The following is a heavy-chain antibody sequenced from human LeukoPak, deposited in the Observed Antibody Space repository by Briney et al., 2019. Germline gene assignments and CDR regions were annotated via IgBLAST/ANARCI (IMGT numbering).Heavy chain of an antibody. CDR2: IYYSGST. J-gene: IGHJ5*02. CDR1: GGSISSYY. Sequence: SETLSLTCTVSGGSISSYYWSWIRQPPGKGLEWIGYIYYSGSTNYNPSLKSRVTISVDTSKNQFSLKLSSVTAADTAVYYCARAGSGWYGGWFDPWGQGTLVTVSS. V-gene: IGHV4-59*01. CDR3: ARAGSGWYGGWFDP. D-gene: IGHD6-19*01.